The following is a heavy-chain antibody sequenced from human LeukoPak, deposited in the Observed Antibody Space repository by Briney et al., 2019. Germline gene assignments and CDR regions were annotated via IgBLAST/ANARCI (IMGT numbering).Heavy chain of an antibody. J-gene: IGHJ4*02. CDR2: ISTSSSTI. V-gene: IGHV3-48*04. Sequence: GGSLRLSCAASGFTFSTYNMNWIRQAPGKGLEWVSHISTSSSTIYYADSVKGRFTISRDNAKNSLYLQMNSLRAEDTAVYYCATHIFSELRYFDWSTNEWGQGTLVTVSS. CDR3: ATHIFSELRYFDWSTNE. D-gene: IGHD3-9*01. CDR1: GFTFSTYN.